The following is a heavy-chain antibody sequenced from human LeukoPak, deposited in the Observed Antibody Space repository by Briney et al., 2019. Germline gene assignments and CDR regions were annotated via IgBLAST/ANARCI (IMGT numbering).Heavy chain of an antibody. V-gene: IGHV3-23*01. D-gene: IGHD5-12*01. CDR2: ISNLGGST. CDR1: GPTFSDFA. CDR3: TKDGLRGYDFDY. J-gene: IGHJ4*02. Sequence: GGSLRLSCAASGPTFSDFAMSWVRLAAGQGLKSVSTISNLGGSTNFADSVRGRFSISRDNSKNTLYLQMNRLETEDTALYYCTKDGLRGYDFDYWGQGALVTVSS.